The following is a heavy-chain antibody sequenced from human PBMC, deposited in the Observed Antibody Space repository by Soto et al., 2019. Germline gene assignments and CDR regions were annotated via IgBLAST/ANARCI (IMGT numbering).Heavy chain of an antibody. CDR2: ISSSSSYI. CDR1: GFTFSSYS. D-gene: IGHD2-2*01. J-gene: IGHJ6*02. CDR3: ARQDIVLVPAAYGDSYSGMDV. Sequence: GGSLRLSCAASGFTFSSYSMNWVRQAPGKGLEWVSSISSSSSYIYYADSVKGRFTISRDNAKNSLYLQMNSLRAEDTAVYYCARQDIVLVPAAYGDSYSGMDVWGQGTTVTVSS. V-gene: IGHV3-21*01.